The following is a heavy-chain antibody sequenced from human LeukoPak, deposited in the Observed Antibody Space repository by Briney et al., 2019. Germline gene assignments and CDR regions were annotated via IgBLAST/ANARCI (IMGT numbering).Heavy chain of an antibody. Sequence: PGGSLRLSCAASGFTFSSYWMSWVRQAPGKGLEWVANIKQDGSEKYYVDSVKGRFTISRDNAKNSLYLQMNSLRAEDTAVYYCARAFIKGHSYGYGLLYYYYMDVWGKGTTVTVSS. D-gene: IGHD5-18*01. CDR1: GFTFSSYW. V-gene: IGHV3-7*01. J-gene: IGHJ6*03. CDR2: IKQDGSEK. CDR3: ARAFIKGHSYGYGLLYYYYMDV.